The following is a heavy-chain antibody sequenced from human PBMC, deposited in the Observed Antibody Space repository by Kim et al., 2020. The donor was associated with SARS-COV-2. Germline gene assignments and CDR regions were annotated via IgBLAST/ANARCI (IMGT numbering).Heavy chain of an antibody. CDR1: GFTFSSYA. CDR2: ISSNGGST. V-gene: IGHV3-64D*09. CDR3: VKCISRGSSSRSCGPGADY. J-gene: IGHJ4*02. Sequence: GGSLRLSCSASGFTFSSYAMHWVRQAPGKGLEYVSAISSNGGSTYYADSVKGRFTISRDNSKNTLYLQMSSLRAEDTAVYYCVKCISRGSSSRSCGPGADYWGQRTLVTVSS. D-gene: IGHD6-6*01.